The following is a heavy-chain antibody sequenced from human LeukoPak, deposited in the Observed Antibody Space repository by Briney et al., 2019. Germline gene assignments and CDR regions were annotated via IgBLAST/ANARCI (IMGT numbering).Heavy chain of an antibody. CDR3: AREYYQDKNYYYYYMDV. CDR2: ISAYNGNT. J-gene: IGHJ6*03. CDR1: GYTFTSYG. V-gene: IGHV1-18*01. D-gene: IGHD3-22*01. Sequence: GASVKVSCKASGYTFTSYGISWVRQAPGQGLEWMGWISAYNGNTNYAQKLQGRVTMTRDTSISTAYMELSRLRSDDTAVYYCAREYYQDKNYYYYYMDVWGKGTTVTVSS.